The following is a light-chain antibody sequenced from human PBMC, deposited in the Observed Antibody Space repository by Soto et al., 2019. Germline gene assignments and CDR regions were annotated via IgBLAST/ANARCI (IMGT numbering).Light chain of an antibody. CDR3: CSYAGSSTVL. J-gene: IGLJ3*02. CDR1: SSDVGSYNL. V-gene: IGLV2-23*01. CDR2: EGI. Sequence: QSALTQPASVSGSPGQSITISCTGTSSDVGSYNLVSWYQQHPGKAPKLMIYEGIKRPSGVSNRFSGSKSGNTVSLTISGLQAEDEADYYCCSYAGSSTVLFGGGTKLTVL.